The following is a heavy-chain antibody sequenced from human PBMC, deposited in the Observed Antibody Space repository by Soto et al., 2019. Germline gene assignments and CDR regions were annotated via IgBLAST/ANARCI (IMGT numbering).Heavy chain of an antibody. V-gene: IGHV3-74*01. CDR2: MNSDVSST. D-gene: IGHD1-26*01. Sequence: PGGSLRLSCAACGFTFSSYWMHWVRQASGKGLVWVSRMNSDVSSTTYADSVKGRFTISRDNARNTLYLQMNSLRAEDTAVYYCARVSGYFSPYDYWGQGTLVTVSS. CDR1: GFTFSSYW. J-gene: IGHJ4*02. CDR3: ARVSGYFSPYDY.